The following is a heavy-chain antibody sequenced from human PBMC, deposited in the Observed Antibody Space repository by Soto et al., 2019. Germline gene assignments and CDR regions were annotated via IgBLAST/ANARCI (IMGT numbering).Heavy chain of an antibody. Sequence: ASVKVSCKASGYTFTIYYMHWVRQAPGQGLEWMGIINPSGGSTSYAQKFQGRVTMTRDTSTSTVYMELSSLRSEDTAVYYCARVHTVTTSGGEAFDIWGQGTMVTVSS. CDR2: INPSGGST. CDR3: ARVHTVTTSGGEAFDI. V-gene: IGHV1-46*03. CDR1: GYTFTIYY. D-gene: IGHD4-17*01. J-gene: IGHJ3*02.